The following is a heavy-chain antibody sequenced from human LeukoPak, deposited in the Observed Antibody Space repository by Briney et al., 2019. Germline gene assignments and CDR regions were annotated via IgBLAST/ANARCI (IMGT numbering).Heavy chain of an antibody. CDR1: GYTFTSYY. V-gene: IGHV1-2*04. CDR2: INPNSGGT. CDR3: AKDVGKWESLHFFDY. Sequence: ASVKVSCKASGYTFTSYYMHWVRQAPGQGLEWMGWINPNSGGTNYAQKFQGWVTMTRDTSISTAYMELSRLRSDDTAVYYCAKDVGKWESLHFFDYWGQGTLVTVSS. D-gene: IGHD1-26*01. J-gene: IGHJ4*02.